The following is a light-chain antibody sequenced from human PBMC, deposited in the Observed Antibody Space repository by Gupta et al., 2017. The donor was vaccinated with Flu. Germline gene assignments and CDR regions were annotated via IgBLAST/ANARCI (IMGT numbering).Light chain of an antibody. V-gene: IGLV1-40*01. CDR3: QSYDSSLSAYV. J-gene: IGLJ1*01. CDR1: SSNIGAGYE. Sequence: QSVLTQPPSVSGAPGQRVTISCTGSSSNIGAGYEVHWYQQLPGTAPKLLIYAHSDRPSGVPDRFSGSKSGIAASLAITGLQAEEEADYYCQSYDSSLSAYVFGTGTKVTVL. CDR2: AHS.